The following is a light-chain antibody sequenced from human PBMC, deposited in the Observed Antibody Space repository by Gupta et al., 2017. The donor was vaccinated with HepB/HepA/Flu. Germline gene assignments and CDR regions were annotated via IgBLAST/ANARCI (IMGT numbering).Light chain of an antibody. CDR3: MQGSHWRGFT. CDR2: KIS. CDR1: ESLVNSDGNTY. V-gene: IGKV2-30*01. J-gene: IGKJ3*01. Sequence: DVVMTQSPLSLPVTLGQPASISCRSSESLVNSDGNTYLTWFQKRPGQSPRRLIYKISNRDSGVPDRFSGSGSGTNFTLKISRVEAEDVGIYYCMQGSHWRGFTFGPGTKVDMK.